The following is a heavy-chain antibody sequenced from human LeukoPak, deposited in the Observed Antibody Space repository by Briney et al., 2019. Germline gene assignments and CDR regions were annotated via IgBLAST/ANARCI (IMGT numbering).Heavy chain of an antibody. CDR3: ARDWNRYAY. D-gene: IGHD1-1*01. V-gene: IGHV4-61*02. CDR2: IYTSGST. Sequence: SETLSLTCTVSGGSISSGSYYWSWIRQPAGKGLEWIGRIYTSGSTYYNPSLKSRATISVDTSKSQFSLYMDSVTAADTAVYYCARDWNRYAYWGQGTLVTVSS. CDR1: GGSISSGSYY. J-gene: IGHJ4*02.